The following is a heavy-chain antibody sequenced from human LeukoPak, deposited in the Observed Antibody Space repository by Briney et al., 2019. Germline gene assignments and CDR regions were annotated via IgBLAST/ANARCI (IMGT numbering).Heavy chain of an antibody. CDR2: IDWDDDK. Sequence: SGPALVKPTQGLTLTCTFSGFSLSTSGMGVSWIRQPPVKALEWLALIDWDDDKYYNTSLMTRLTISNDTSKNQVVLTMTNMDPVDTATYYCARISDSSGWYYFDYWGQGTLVTVSS. J-gene: IGHJ4*02. V-gene: IGHV2-70*01. D-gene: IGHD6-19*01. CDR1: GFSLSTSGMG. CDR3: ARISDSSGWYYFDY.